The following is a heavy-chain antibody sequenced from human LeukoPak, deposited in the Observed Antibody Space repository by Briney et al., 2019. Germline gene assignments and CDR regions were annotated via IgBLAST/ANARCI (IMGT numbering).Heavy chain of an antibody. J-gene: IGHJ4*02. CDR3: ALRYYDILTGYSEFDY. V-gene: IGHV4-30-4*08. CDR2: IYYSGST. CDR1: GGSISSGDYY. Sequence: SETLSLTCTVSGGSISSGDYYWSWLRQPPGKGLEWIGYIYYSGSTYYNPSLKSRFTISVDTSKNQSSLKLSSVTAADTAVYYCALRYYDILTGYSEFDYWGQGTLVTVSS. D-gene: IGHD3-9*01.